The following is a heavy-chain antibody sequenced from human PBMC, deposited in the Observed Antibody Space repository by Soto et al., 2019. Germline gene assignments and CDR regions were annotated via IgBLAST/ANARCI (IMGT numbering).Heavy chain of an antibody. D-gene: IGHD3-9*01. CDR3: ARAIYDILTGRWFDP. V-gene: IGHV1-18*01. CDR1: GYTFTSYG. Sequence: ASVKVSCKASGYTFTSYGISWVRQAPGQGLEWMGWISAYNGNTNYAQKLQGRVTMTTDTSTSTAYMELRSLRSDDTAVYYCARAIYDILTGRWFDPWGQGTLVTVSS. J-gene: IGHJ5*02. CDR2: ISAYNGNT.